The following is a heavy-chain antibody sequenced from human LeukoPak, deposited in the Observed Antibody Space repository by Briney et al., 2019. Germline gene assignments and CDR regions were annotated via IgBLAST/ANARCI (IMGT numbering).Heavy chain of an antibody. CDR1: GGSFSGYY. CDR3: AREGVVSKYYYYYYMDV. CDR2: INHSGST. D-gene: IGHD3-22*01. V-gene: IGHV4-34*01. Sequence: SETLSLTCAVYGGSFSGYYWSWIRQPPGKGLEWIGEINHSGSTNYNPSLKSRVTISVDTSTNQFSLKLSSVTAADTAVYYCAREGVVSKYYYYYYMDVWGKGTTVTVSS. J-gene: IGHJ6*03.